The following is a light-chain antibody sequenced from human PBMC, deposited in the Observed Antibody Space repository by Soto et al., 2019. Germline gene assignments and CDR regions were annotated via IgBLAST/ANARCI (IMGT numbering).Light chain of an antibody. V-gene: IGKV3-15*01. CDR2: GAS. CDR1: QSVSGSY. CDR3: QQYNNWPPWT. J-gene: IGKJ1*01. Sequence: EIVLTQSPGTLSLSPGERATLSCRASQSVSGSYLAWYQQKPGQAPRLLIYGASTRATGIPARFSGSGSGTEFTLTISSLQSEDFAVYYCQQYNNWPPWTFGQGTKVEIK.